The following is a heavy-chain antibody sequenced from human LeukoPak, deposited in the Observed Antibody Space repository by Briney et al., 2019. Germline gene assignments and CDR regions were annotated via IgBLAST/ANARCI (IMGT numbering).Heavy chain of an antibody. V-gene: IGHV3-64*01. CDR3: ARIGATLPDAFDI. D-gene: IGHD1-26*01. Sequence: GGSLRLSCAASGFTFSSYAMHWVRQAPGKGLEHVSAISSNGGSTYYANSVKGRFTISRDNSKNTLFLQMGSLRAEDMAVYYSARIGATLPDAFDIWGQGTMVTVSS. J-gene: IGHJ3*02. CDR1: GFTFSSYA. CDR2: ISSNGGST.